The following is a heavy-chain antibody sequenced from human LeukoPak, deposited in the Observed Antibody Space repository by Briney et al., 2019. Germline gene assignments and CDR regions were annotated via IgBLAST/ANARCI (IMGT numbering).Heavy chain of an antibody. CDR3: ARGAYDRGMDV. V-gene: IGHV4-39*07. CDR2: TYYSGIT. J-gene: IGHJ6*03. CDR1: GGSFSSSSYY. D-gene: IGHD3-9*01. Sequence: PSETLSLTCTVSGGSFSSSSYYWGWIRQPPGKGLEWIGSTYYSGITYYNPSLKSRVTISVDTSKNQFSLKLSSVTAADTAVYYCARGAYDRGMDVWGKGTTVTVSS.